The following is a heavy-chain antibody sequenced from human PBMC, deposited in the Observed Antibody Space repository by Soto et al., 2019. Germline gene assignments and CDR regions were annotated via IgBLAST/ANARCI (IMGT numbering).Heavy chain of an antibody. V-gene: IGHV1-69*01. J-gene: IGHJ6*02. CDR2: IIPMYGAA. Sequence: QVQLVQSGAEVKKPGSSVKVSCEASGGTFSSYAFSWVRQAPGQGLEWMGGIIPMYGAADYAQNFQDRVTITADESTSTSHMEMRSLRFEDTAAYFCAGRHYGSGTYYRHKQYFYYSGMDVWGQGTTVTV. CDR1: GGTFSSYA. CDR3: AGRHYGSGTYYRHKQYFYYSGMDV. D-gene: IGHD3-10*01.